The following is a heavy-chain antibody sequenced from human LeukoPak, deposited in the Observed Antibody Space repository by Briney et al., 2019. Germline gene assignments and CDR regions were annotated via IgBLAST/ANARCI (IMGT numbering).Heavy chain of an antibody. CDR3: TKAMITMIVVVPTVT. CDR1: GFTFGDYA. V-gene: IGHV3-49*03. CDR2: IRSKAYGGTT. D-gene: IGHD3-22*01. J-gene: IGHJ4*02. Sequence: PGGSLRLSCTASGFTFGDYAMSWFRQAPGKGLEWVGFIRSKAYGGTTEYAASVKGRFTISRDDSKSIAYLQMNSLKTEDTAVYYCTKAMITMIVVVPTVTWGQGTLVTVSS.